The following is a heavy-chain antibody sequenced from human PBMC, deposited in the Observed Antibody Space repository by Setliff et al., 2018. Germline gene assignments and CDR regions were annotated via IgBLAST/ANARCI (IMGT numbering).Heavy chain of an antibody. CDR3: ARIAEYDTLDI. CDR1: GFNFFSYA. J-gene: IGHJ3*02. Sequence: PSETLSLSCAASGFNFFSYAMHWVRQPPGKGLEYVSAISSNGGRLSYANSVKGRFTISRDVSANTLYLQMGSLRVEDTAVYYCARIAEYDTLDIWGQGAMVTVSS. CDR2: ISSNGGRL. V-gene: IGHV3-64*01.